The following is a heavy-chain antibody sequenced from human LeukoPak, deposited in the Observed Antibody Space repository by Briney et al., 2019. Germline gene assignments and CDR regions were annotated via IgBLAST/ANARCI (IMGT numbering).Heavy chain of an antibody. D-gene: IGHD1-26*01. Sequence: GGSLRLSCAASGFTFSSYWMSWVRQAPGKGLEWVANIKQDGSEKYYVDSVKGRFTISRDNAKNSLYLQMNSLRAEDTALYYCAKDYPSAVGASPFEYWGQGTLVTVS. CDR3: AKDYPSAVGASPFEY. CDR1: GFTFSSYW. V-gene: IGHV3-7*01. J-gene: IGHJ4*02. CDR2: IKQDGSEK.